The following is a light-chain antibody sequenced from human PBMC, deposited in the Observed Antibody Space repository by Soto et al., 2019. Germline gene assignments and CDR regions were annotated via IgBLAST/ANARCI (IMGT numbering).Light chain of an antibody. Sequence: EIVLTQSPGTLSLSPGERATLSCRASEFLSSSYLVWYQQKPGQAPRLLIYAASRRATGIPDRFSGSGSATEYPLTISTLEPEDFAVYYCQQQGTFGQGTKLEIK. CDR1: EFLSSSY. J-gene: IGKJ2*01. V-gene: IGKV3-20*01. CDR3: QQQGT. CDR2: AAS.